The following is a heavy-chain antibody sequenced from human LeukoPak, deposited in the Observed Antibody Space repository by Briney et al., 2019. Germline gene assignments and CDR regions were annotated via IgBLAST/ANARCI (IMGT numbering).Heavy chain of an antibody. CDR2: IYSGGST. Sequence: GGSLRLFCAASGFTVSSNYMSWVRQAPGKGLEWVSVIYSGGSTYYADSVKGRFTISRDNSKNTLYLQMNSLRAEDTAVYYCAGENYDSSGYASFDYWGQGTLVTVSS. D-gene: IGHD3-22*01. J-gene: IGHJ4*02. CDR1: GFTVSSNY. V-gene: IGHV3-66*01. CDR3: AGENYDSSGYASFDY.